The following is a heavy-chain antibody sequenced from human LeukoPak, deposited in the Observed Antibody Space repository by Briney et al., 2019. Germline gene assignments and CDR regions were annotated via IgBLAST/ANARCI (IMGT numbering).Heavy chain of an antibody. V-gene: IGHV1-18*01. CDR2: ISAYNGNT. CDR1: GYTFTSYG. Sequence: ASVKVSCKASGYTFTSYGISWVRQAPGQGLEWMGWISAYNGNTNYAQKLQGRVTMTTDTSTSTAYMELRSLRSDDTAVYYCARPPDYGDENYYYYGMDVWGQGTTVTVSS. D-gene: IGHD4-17*01. J-gene: IGHJ6*02. CDR3: ARPPDYGDENYYYYGMDV.